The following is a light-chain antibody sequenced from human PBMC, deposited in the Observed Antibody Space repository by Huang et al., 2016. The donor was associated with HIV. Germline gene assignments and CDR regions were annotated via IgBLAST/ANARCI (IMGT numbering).Light chain of an antibody. J-gene: IGKJ1*01. Sequence: EIVLTQSPATLSLSPGERATLSCSASQSVSSYLAWYQQKPGQAPRLLIYDASNRATGIPARFSCSGSGTDFTLTISSLEPEDFAVYYCQQRSNLFGQGTKVEIK. CDR3: QQRSNL. CDR2: DAS. V-gene: IGKV3-11*01. CDR1: QSVSSY.